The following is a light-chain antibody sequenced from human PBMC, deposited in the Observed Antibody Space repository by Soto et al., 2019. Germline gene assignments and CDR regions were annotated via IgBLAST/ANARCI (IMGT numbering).Light chain of an antibody. CDR3: QQHGKWPFT. J-gene: IGKJ2*01. CDR2: GAA. V-gene: IGKV3-15*01. Sequence: EIVMTQSPATLSVSPGERATLSCRASQSVSSNLAWHQQKPGQAPRLLIYGAATRATGIPARLSGSWSGTEFTHTVSSLQSEDFAVYYCQQHGKWPFTFGPGTKLDIK. CDR1: QSVSSN.